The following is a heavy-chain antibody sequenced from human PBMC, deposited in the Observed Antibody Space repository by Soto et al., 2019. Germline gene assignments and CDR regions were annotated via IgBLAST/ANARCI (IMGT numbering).Heavy chain of an antibody. J-gene: IGHJ5*02. D-gene: IGHD3-3*01. Sequence: EVQVVESGGGLVQPGGSLRLSCAASGFTFSSNSMNWVRQAPGKGLEWISYISSSSSTIYADSVKGRFTISRDNAKTTLSLQMNSLRDEDTAVYYCARVIWSGHLTSDLWGQGTLVTVSS. V-gene: IGHV3-48*02. CDR1: GFTFSSNS. CDR2: ISSSSSTI. CDR3: ARVIWSGHLTSDL.